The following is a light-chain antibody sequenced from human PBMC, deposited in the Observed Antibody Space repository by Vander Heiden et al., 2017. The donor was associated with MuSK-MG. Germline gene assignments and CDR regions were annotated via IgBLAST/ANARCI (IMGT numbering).Light chain of an antibody. CDR2: GAS. Sequence: ESVLTQSPATLSLSPGERATLSCRASQSVSSSYLAWYQRKPGQAPRLLIYGASSRATGIPDRFSGSGSGTDFTLTISRLEPEDFAVYYCQQSLTFGGGTKVEIK. J-gene: IGKJ4*01. V-gene: IGKV3-20*01. CDR3: QQSLT. CDR1: QSVSSSY.